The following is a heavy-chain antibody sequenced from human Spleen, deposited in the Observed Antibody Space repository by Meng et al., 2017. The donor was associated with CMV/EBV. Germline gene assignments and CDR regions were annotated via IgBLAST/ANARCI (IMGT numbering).Heavy chain of an antibody. J-gene: IGHJ4*02. V-gene: IGHV1-46*01. CDR1: GYSFTGYY. CDR3: ARGPAYDY. CDR2: INPSGGST. Sequence: SVKVSCKASGYSFTGYYMHWVRQAPGQGLEWMGMINPSGGSTKYAQRFQGRVTMTRDTSTSTVYMELSSLRSEDTAVYYCARGPAYDYWGQGTLVTVSS.